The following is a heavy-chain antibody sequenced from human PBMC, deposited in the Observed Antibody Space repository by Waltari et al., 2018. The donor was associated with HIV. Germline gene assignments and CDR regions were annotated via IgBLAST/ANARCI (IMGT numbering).Heavy chain of an antibody. J-gene: IGHJ4*02. CDR2: INAGNGNT. V-gene: IGHV1-3*01. CDR3: ARDVVGGYSYGQGLDY. CDR1: GYTFTSYA. Sequence: QVQLVQSGAEVKKPGASVKVSCKASGYTFTSYAMHWVRQAPGQRLEWMGWINAGNGNTKYSQKFQGRVTINRDTSASTAYMELSSLRSEDTAVYYCARDVVGGYSYGQGLDYWGQGTLVTVSS. D-gene: IGHD5-18*01.